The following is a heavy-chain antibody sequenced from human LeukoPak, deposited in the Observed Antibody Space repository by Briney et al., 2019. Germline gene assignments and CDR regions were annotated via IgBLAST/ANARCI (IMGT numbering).Heavy chain of an antibody. J-gene: IGHJ4*02. D-gene: IGHD3-22*01. CDR1: GYTFTGYY. Sequence: ASVKVSCKASGYTFTGYYMHWVRQAPGQGLEWMGWISAYNGNTNYAQKLQGRVTMTTDTSTSTAYMELRSLRSDDTAVYYCARDGYVVTADYWGQGTLVTVSS. CDR3: ARDGYVVTADY. CDR2: ISAYNGNT. V-gene: IGHV1-18*04.